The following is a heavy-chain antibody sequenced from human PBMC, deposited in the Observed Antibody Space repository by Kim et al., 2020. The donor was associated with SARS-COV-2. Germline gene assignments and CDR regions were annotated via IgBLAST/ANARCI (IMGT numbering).Heavy chain of an antibody. CDR2: IYPGDSDT. V-gene: IGHV5-51*07. Sequence: GESLKISCKGSGYSFTSYWIGWVHQMPGKGLEWMGIIYPGDSDTVYSPSFQGQVTISADKSISTAYLQWSSLKASVTAMYYCARLQPLYYYDSSGYYTPGAGAFDIWGQGTKVTVSS. D-gene: IGHD3-22*01. CDR1: GYSFTSYW. J-gene: IGHJ3*02. CDR3: ARLQPLYYYDSSGYYTPGAGAFDI.